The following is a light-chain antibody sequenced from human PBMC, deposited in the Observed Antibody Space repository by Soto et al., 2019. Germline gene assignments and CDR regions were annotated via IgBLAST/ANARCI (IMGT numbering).Light chain of an antibody. Sequence: QSALTQPASVSGSPGQSITISCTGTSSDVGAYNYVSWYQQHPGKAPKLMIHNVSDRPSGISNRFSVSKSGNTASLTISGLQTEDEADYYCSSYTTSRTVVFGGGTKLTVL. CDR1: SSDVGAYNY. CDR3: SSYTTSRTVV. J-gene: IGLJ2*01. V-gene: IGLV2-14*03. CDR2: NVS.